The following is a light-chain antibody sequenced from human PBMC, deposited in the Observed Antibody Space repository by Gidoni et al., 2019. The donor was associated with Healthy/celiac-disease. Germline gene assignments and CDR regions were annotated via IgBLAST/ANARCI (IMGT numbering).Light chain of an antibody. CDR1: QRVSSY. V-gene: IGKV3-11*01. Sequence: EIELTQSTATLSLSPGERATLYCRASQRVSSYLAWSQQKPGQAPRLLIYAASNRATGIPARFSGRGSGTDFTLTISRLEPEYFSVYSCQPRSNWPPNPFGQWTKLEIK. CDR3: QPRSNWPPNP. CDR2: AAS. J-gene: IGKJ2*01.